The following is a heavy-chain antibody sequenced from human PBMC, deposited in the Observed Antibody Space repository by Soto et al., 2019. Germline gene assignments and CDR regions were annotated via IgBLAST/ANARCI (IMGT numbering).Heavy chain of an antibody. D-gene: IGHD2-2*01. CDR1: GGSISSYY. CDR3: ARGLRRQLLNWFDP. Sequence: SETLSLTCTVSGGSISSYYWSWIRQPPGKGLEWIGYIYYFGSTNYNPSLKSRVTISVDTSKNQFSLKLSSVTAADTAVYYCARGLRRQLLNWFDPWGQGTLVTVSS. J-gene: IGHJ5*02. V-gene: IGHV4-59*01. CDR2: IYYFGST.